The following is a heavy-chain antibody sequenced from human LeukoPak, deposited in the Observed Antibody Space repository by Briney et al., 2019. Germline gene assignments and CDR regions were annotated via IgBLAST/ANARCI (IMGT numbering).Heavy chain of an antibody. CDR3: ARVVGVVLWFGELLYDQRFDY. J-gene: IGHJ4*02. CDR1: GYTFTSYG. CDR2: ISAYNGNT. Sequence: ASVKVSCKASGYTFTSYGISWVRQAPGQGLEWMGWISAYNGNTNYAQKLQGRVTMTTDTSTSTAYMELRSLRSDDTAVYYCARVVGVVLWFGELLYDQRFDYWGQGTLVTVSS. D-gene: IGHD3-10*01. V-gene: IGHV1-18*01.